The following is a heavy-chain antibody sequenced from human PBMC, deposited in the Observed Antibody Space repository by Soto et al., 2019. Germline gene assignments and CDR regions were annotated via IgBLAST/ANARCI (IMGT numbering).Heavy chain of an antibody. J-gene: IGHJ5*02. CDR3: AREGDSSGWYNWFDP. CDR1: GFTFSSYS. D-gene: IGHD3-22*01. CDR2: ISSSSSTI. Sequence: EVQLVESGGGLVQPGGSLRLSCAASGFTFSSYSMNWVRQAPGKGLEWVSHISSSSSTIYYADSVKGRFTISRDNAKNSLYLKRNSLRAEDTAVYYCAREGDSSGWYNWFDPWGQGTLVTVSS. V-gene: IGHV3-48*01.